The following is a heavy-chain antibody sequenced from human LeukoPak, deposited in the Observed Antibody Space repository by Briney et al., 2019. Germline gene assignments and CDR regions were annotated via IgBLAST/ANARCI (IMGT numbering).Heavy chain of an antibody. J-gene: IGHJ6*03. CDR3: ARGMEPLNLYYMDV. V-gene: IGHV1-2*02. CDR2: INPNSGGT. D-gene: IGHD1-26*01. Sequence: ASVTLSCTASGYPCTGYYMHWVRKATGQRLEWIAWINPNSGGTNYAQKFQGRVTVTRDTSISTAYMELSRLRSDDTAVYYCARGMEPLNLYYMDVWGKGTTVTVSS. CDR1: GYPCTGYY.